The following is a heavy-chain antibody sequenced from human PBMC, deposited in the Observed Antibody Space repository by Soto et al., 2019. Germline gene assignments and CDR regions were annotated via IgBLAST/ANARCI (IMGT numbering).Heavy chain of an antibody. CDR2: IYYSGTI. V-gene: IGHV4-28*05. D-gene: IGHD2-2*01. CDR3: SSRITDAPT. J-gene: IGHJ5*02. Sequence: SETLSLTCAVSGYSISSSNWWAWIRQSPGKGLEWIGHIYYSGTIYYDPSLNSRVTISIDKSKKQFSLNLSSVTAADTAVYYCSSRITDAPTWGQGTLVTVSS. CDR1: GYSISSSNW.